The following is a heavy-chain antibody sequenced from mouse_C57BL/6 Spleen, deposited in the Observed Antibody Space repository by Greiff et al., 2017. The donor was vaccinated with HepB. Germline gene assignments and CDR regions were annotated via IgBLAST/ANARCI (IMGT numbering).Heavy chain of an antibody. J-gene: IGHJ1*03. CDR1: GYTFTGYW. V-gene: IGHV1-9*01. CDR3: ASYYGSSYYWYFDG. Sequence: VQLQQSGAELMKPGASVKLSCKATGYTFTGYWIEWVKQRPGHGLEWIGEILPGSGSTNYNEKFKGKATFTADTSSNPAYMQLSSLTTEDSAIYYSASYYGSSYYWYFDGWGTGTTVTVSS. CDR2: ILPGSGST. D-gene: IGHD1-1*01.